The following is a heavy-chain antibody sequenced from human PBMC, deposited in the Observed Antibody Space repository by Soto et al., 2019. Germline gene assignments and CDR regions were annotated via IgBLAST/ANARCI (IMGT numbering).Heavy chain of an antibody. CDR3: ARDPLEYYYGSGSYLIH. V-gene: IGHV3-30-3*01. Sequence: QSGGSLRLSCAASGFTFSSYAMHWVRQAPGKGLEWVAVISYDGSNKYYADSVKGRFTISRDNSKNTLYLQMNSLRAEDTAVYYCARDPLEYYYGSGSYLIHWGQGTLFTVS. CDR2: ISYDGSNK. J-gene: IGHJ4*02. D-gene: IGHD3-10*01. CDR1: GFTFSSYA.